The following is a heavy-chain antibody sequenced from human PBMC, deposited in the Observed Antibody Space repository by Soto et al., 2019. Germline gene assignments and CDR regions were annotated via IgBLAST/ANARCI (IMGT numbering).Heavy chain of an antibody. CDR3: AKGFDYGDTKHIDH. Sequence: GGSLRLSCAASGFDLSTHALSWVRQAPGKGLEWLSSITNTAFTTHYADSVKGRFTISRENSRNTLHLQINNLRVDDTALYYCAKGFDYGDTKHIDHWGQGTMVTVYS. D-gene: IGHD4-17*01. CDR2: ITNTAFTT. V-gene: IGHV3-23*01. CDR1: GFDLSTHA. J-gene: IGHJ4*02.